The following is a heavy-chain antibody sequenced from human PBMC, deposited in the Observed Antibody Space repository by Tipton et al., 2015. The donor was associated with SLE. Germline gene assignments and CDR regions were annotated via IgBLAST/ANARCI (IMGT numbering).Heavy chain of an antibody. J-gene: IGHJ4*02. CDR2: ISGSGSTI. CDR3: ATQGFDY. V-gene: IGHV3-48*03. CDR1: GFSFSSYE. Sequence: SLRLSCVASGFSFSSYEMNWVRQAPGKGLEWVSYISGSGSTIFYADSVKGRFTISRDNTQNSVYLQMKSLRADDTAVYYCATQGFDYWGQGTLVTVSS.